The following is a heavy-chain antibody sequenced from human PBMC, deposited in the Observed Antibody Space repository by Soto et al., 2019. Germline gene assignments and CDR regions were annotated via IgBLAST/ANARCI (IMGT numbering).Heavy chain of an antibody. Sequence: PSETLSLTCTVSGGSISSYYWSWILHPPGKGLEWIGYIYYSGSTNYKPSLKSRVNISVDTSKNQFSLKLSSVTAAETAVYYCERSNYYGSGSYYGYWGKGSLVTVTS. CDR2: IYYSGST. D-gene: IGHD3-10*01. J-gene: IGHJ4*02. CDR1: GGSISSYY. V-gene: IGHV4-59*01. CDR3: ERSNYYGSGSYYGY.